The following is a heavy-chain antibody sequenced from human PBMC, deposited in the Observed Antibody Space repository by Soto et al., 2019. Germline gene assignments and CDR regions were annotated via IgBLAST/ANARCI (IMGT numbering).Heavy chain of an antibody. J-gene: IGHJ4*02. CDR1: GYTLTELS. Sequence: RGASVKVSCKVSGYTLTELSMHWVRQAPGKGLEWMGGFDPEDGETIYAQKFQGRVTMTEDTSTDTAYMELSSLRSEDTAVYYCATGGMKYSTTDYWGQGTLVTVSS. D-gene: IGHD2-2*01. V-gene: IGHV1-24*01. CDR2: FDPEDGET. CDR3: ATGGMKYSTTDY.